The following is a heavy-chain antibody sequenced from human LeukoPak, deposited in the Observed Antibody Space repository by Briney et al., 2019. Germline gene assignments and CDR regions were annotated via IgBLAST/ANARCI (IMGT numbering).Heavy chain of an antibody. V-gene: IGHV4-59*12. D-gene: IGHD1-26*01. CDR1: GGSISSYY. Sequence: SESLSLTCTVSGGSISSYYWSWIRQPPGKGLEWIGYIYYSGSTNYNPSLKSRVTISVDTSKNQFSLKLSSVTAADTAVYYCASGPSGSYDYWGRGTLVTVSS. CDR2: IYYSGST. CDR3: ASGPSGSYDY. J-gene: IGHJ4*02.